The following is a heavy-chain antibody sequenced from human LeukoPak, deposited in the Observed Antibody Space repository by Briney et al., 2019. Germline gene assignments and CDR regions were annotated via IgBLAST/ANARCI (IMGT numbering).Heavy chain of an antibody. Sequence: PSETLSLTCSVSGDSISTYYWNWIRQPPGKGLEWIGYIYYSGSSNYNPSLKSRVTLSMDTSKNQFSLRLSSVTAADTAVYYCARERYSYDSGDYGSWFDPWGQGTLVTVSS. J-gene: IGHJ5*02. CDR3: ARERYSYDSGDYGSWFDP. V-gene: IGHV4-59*01. CDR1: GDSISTYY. D-gene: IGHD3-22*01. CDR2: IYYSGSS.